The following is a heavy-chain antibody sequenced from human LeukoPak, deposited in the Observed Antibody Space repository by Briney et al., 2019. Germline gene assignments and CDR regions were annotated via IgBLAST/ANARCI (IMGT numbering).Heavy chain of an antibody. CDR3: ARMEYVSGFDY. J-gene: IGHJ4*02. D-gene: IGHD2/OR15-2a*01. Sequence: PSQTLSLTSTVSGGSISSGGYYWSWIRQHPGKGLEWIGYIYYSGSTYYNPSLKSRVTISVDTSKNQFSLKLSSVTAADTAVYYCARMEYVSGFDYWGQGTLVTVSS. CDR2: IYYSGST. V-gene: IGHV4-31*03. CDR1: GGSISSGGYY.